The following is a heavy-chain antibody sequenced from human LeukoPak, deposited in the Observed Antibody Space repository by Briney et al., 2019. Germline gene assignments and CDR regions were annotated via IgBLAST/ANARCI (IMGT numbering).Heavy chain of an antibody. V-gene: IGHV1-2*02. J-gene: IGHJ4*02. CDR2: INPNSGGT. Sequence: ASVKVSCKASGYTFTGYYMHWVRQAPGQGLEWMGWINPNSGGTNYAQKFQGRVTMTRDTSISTAYMELSRLRSDDTAVYYCARDMAYSSSWYEKYYFDYWGQGTLVTVSS. CDR1: GYTFTGYY. CDR3: ARDMAYSSSWYEKYYFDY. D-gene: IGHD6-13*01.